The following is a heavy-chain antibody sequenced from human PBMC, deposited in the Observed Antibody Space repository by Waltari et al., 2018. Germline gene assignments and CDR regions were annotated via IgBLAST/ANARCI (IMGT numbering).Heavy chain of an antibody. D-gene: IGHD1-26*01. Sequence: EVQLVASGGGLVKPGVSLRLSCAASGLPLRNSWMEWVGRIKSKTDGGTTDYAAPVKGRFTISRDDSKNTLYLQMNSLKTEDTAVYYCTTYHSGSYLLRPLIDYWGQGTLVTVSS. J-gene: IGHJ4*02. V-gene: IGHV3-15*07. CDR3: TTYHSGSYLLRPLIDY. CDR1: GLPLRNSW. CDR2: IKSKTDGGTT.